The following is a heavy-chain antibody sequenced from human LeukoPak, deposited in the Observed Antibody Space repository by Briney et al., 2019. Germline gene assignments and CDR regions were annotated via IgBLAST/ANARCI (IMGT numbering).Heavy chain of an antibody. J-gene: IGHJ3*01. Sequence: PGGSLRLSCTASGYTFGDYALSWLRQAPGKGLEWLSFIRNKNYGGTTEYAASVKGRFTISRDNSENIGYLQMNSLKTEDTAVYYCARGQGIGDFWGQGIMVTVSS. CDR3: ARGQGIGDF. V-gene: IGHV3-49*03. D-gene: IGHD2-15*01. CDR2: IRNKNYGGTT. CDR1: GYTFGDYA.